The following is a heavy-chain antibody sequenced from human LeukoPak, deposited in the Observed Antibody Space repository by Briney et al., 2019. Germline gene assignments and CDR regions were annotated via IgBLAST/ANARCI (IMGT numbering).Heavy chain of an antibody. CDR2: ISSSGSTI. Sequence: GGSLRLSCAASGFTFSSYEMNWVRQAPGKGLEGVSYISSSGSTIYYADSVKGRFTISRDNAKNSLYLQMNSLRAEDTAVYYCARATYSNGVYYYYYYMDVWGKGTTVTVSS. CDR1: GFTFSSYE. J-gene: IGHJ6*03. V-gene: IGHV3-48*03. CDR3: ARATYSNGVYYYYYYMDV. D-gene: IGHD4-11*01.